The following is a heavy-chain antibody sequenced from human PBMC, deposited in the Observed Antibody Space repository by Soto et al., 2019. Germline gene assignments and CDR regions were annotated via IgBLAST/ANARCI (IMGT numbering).Heavy chain of an antibody. V-gene: IGHV1-2*04. D-gene: IGHD3-22*01. CDR3: AKSLGDYYDSSGLHYYYYGMDV. J-gene: IGHJ6*02. CDR2: INPNSGGT. Sequence: GASVKVSCTASGYTFTGYYMHWVRQAPGQGLEWLGWINPNSGGTNYAQKFQGWVTMTRDTSISTAYMELSRLRSDDTAVYYCAKSLGDYYDSSGLHYYYYGMDVWGQGTTVTVSS. CDR1: GYTFTGYY.